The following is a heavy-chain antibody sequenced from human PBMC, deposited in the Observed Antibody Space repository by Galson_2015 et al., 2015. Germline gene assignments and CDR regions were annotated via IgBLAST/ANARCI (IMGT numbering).Heavy chain of an antibody. J-gene: IGHJ3*02. Sequence: SLRLSCAVSGFIFSNHDINWIRQAPGKGLEWISDITGSGTTESYADSVKGRFTISRDNAKNSLYLQMNSLRVEDTAVYYCARASGLGFREQDAFDIWGQGTMVTVSS. D-gene: IGHD3/OR15-3a*01. CDR2: ITGSGTTE. V-gene: IGHV3-48*03. CDR3: ARASGLGFREQDAFDI. CDR1: GFIFSNHD.